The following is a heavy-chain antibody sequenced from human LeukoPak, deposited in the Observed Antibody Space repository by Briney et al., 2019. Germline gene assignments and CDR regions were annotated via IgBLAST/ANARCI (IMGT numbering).Heavy chain of an antibody. CDR1: GFTFSSYS. V-gene: IGHV3-48*01. J-gene: IGHJ4*02. D-gene: IGHD5-24*01. Sequence: GSLRLSCAASGFTFSSYSMNWVRQAPGKGLEWVSYISSSSSTIYYADSVKGRFTISRDNSKNTLYLQMNSLRAEDTAVYYCAKLQTGPCDYWGQGTLVTVSS. CDR3: AKLQTGPCDY. CDR2: ISSSSSTI.